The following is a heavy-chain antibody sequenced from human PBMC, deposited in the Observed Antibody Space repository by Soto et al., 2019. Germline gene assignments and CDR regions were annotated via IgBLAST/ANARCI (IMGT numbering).Heavy chain of an antibody. CDR1: GYTFTSYG. Sequence: QVQLVQSGAEVKKPGASVKVSCKASGYTFTSYGISWVRQAPGQGLEWMGWISAYNGNTNYAQKLQGRVTMTTDTSTSTAYMELRSLRSDDTAVYYCARVRSCSGGSCYSMRPYCFGYWGQGTLVTVSS. D-gene: IGHD2-15*01. J-gene: IGHJ4*02. V-gene: IGHV1-18*04. CDR2: ISAYNGNT. CDR3: ARVRSCSGGSCYSMRPYCFGY.